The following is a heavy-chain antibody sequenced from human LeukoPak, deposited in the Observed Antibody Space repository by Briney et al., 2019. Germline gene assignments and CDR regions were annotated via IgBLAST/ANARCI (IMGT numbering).Heavy chain of an antibody. V-gene: IGHV1-18*01. CDR1: GYTFTSYG. CDR2: ISAYNGNT. Sequence: ASVKVSCKASGYTFTSYGISWVRQAPGQGLEWMGWISAYNGNTNYAQKLQGRVTMTTDTSTSTAYMELRSLRSDDTAVYYCARDNPTLAAAGTRPRYWGQGTLVTVSS. CDR3: ARDNPTLAAAGTRPRY. J-gene: IGHJ4*02. D-gene: IGHD6-13*01.